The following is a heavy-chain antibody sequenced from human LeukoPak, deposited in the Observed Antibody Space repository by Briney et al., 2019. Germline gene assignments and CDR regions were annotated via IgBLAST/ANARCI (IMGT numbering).Heavy chain of an antibody. CDR3: ARDRQGGGATEWDY. J-gene: IGHJ4*02. Sequence: GGSLRLSCAASGFTFSSYTMNWVRQAPGKGLEWVSYISSSSSRINYADSVKGRFTISRDDAKNSLYLQMNSLRAEDTAVYYCARDRQGGGATEWDYWGQGTLVTVSS. CDR1: GFTFSSYT. CDR2: ISSSSSRI. D-gene: IGHD1-26*01. V-gene: IGHV3-21*05.